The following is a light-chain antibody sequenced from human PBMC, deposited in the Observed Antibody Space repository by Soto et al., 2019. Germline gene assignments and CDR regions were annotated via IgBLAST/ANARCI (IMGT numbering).Light chain of an antibody. J-gene: IGKJ1*01. Sequence: IVLTQSPGTLSLSPGERATLSCRASQSVASNYLAWYQQQPGQAPRLLIYAASGRATGIPDRFSGSGSGTDFTLTIIRLEPEDFAVYYCQQYGSSPWTFGQGTKVEIK. CDR2: AAS. CDR1: QSVASNY. V-gene: IGKV3-20*01. CDR3: QQYGSSPWT.